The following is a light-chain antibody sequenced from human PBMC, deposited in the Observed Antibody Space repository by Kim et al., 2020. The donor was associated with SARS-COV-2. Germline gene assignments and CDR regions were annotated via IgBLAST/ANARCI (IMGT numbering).Light chain of an antibody. CDR1: QNVNSD. J-gene: IGKJ4*01. V-gene: IGKV3D-15*01. Sequence: SPGEGATLSCRASQNVNSDLAWYQQTSGQSPRLLIYAASTRATGVPARFSGSGFGTEFTLTLSSLQSEDFAVYFCQQYHHWPPVTFGGGTKVDIK. CDR2: AAS. CDR3: QQYHHWPPVT.